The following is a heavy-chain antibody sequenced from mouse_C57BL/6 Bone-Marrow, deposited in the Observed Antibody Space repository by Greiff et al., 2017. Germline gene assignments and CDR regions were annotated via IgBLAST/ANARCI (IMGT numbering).Heavy chain of an antibody. Sequence: QVQLQQSGPELVKPGASVKLSCKASGYTFTSYDINWVKQRPGQGLEWIGWIYPRDGSTKYNEKLKGKAALTVDTSSSTAYMELHSLTSEDSAVYFCARRGYYGSLDYWGQGTSVTVSS. J-gene: IGHJ4*01. CDR2: IYPRDGST. D-gene: IGHD1-1*01. CDR3: ARRGYYGSLDY. V-gene: IGHV1-85*01. CDR1: GYTFTSYD.